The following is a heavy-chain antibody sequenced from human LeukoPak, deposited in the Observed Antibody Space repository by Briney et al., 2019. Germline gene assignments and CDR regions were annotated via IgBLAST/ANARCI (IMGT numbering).Heavy chain of an antibody. CDR2: INHSGSA. CDR1: GGSFSGYY. D-gene: IGHD2-15*01. Sequence: SETLSLTCAVYGGSFSGYYWSWIRQPPGKGLEWIGEINHSGSANYNPSLKSRVTISVDTSKNQFSLKLSSVTAADTAVYYCARCPCGGSCYSVTRYYYGMDVWGQGTTVTVSS. V-gene: IGHV4-34*01. CDR3: ARCPCGGSCYSVTRYYYGMDV. J-gene: IGHJ6*02.